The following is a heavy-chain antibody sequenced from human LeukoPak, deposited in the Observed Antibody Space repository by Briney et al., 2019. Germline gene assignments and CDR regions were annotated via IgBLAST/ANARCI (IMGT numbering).Heavy chain of an antibody. CDR3: ARDLTNYDFWSGYSTADAFDI. Sequence: SETLSLTCTVSGGSISGGGYYWSWIRQHPGKGLEWVGYIYYSGSTYYNPSLKSRVTISVDTSKNQFSLKLSSVTAADTAVYYCARDLTNYDFWSGYSTADAFDIWGQGTMVTVSS. J-gene: IGHJ3*02. CDR2: IYYSGST. D-gene: IGHD3-3*01. V-gene: IGHV4-31*03. CDR1: GGSISGGGYY.